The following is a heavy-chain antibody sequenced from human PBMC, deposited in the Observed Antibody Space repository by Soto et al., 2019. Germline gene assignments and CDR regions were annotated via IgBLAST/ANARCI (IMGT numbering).Heavy chain of an antibody. CDR3: ARESHLYCTNGVCYDYYYYYMDV. CDR1: GFTFSSDW. CDR2: IKQDGSEK. D-gene: IGHD2-8*01. V-gene: IGHV3-7*01. J-gene: IGHJ6*03. Sequence: GGSLRLSCAASGFTFSSDWMSWVRQAPGKGLEWVANIKQDGSEKYYVDSVKGRFTISRDNAKNSLYLQMNSLRAEDTAVYYCARESHLYCTNGVCYDYYYYYMDVWGKGTTVTVSS.